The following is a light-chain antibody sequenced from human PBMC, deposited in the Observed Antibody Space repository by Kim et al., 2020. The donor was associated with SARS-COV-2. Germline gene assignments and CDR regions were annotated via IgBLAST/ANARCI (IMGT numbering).Light chain of an antibody. V-gene: IGKV3-20*01. Sequence: EIVLTQSPGTLSLSPGERATLSCRASQTVSINYLAWYQQRPGQAPRLLISGASNRATGISDRFSGSGSGTDFTLTISRLEPEDFAVYYCQQYGRSPLTFGQGTKVEIK. CDR3: QQYGRSPLT. CDR1: QTVSINY. J-gene: IGKJ1*01. CDR2: GAS.